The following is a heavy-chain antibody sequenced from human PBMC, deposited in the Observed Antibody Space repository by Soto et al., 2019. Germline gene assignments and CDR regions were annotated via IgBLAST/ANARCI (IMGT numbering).Heavy chain of an antibody. J-gene: IGHJ4*02. D-gene: IGHD6-6*01. CDR1: GYTFTGYY. V-gene: IGHV1-2*02. Sequence: ASVKVSCKASGYTFTGYYMHWGRQAPGQGLEWMGWINPNSGGTNYAQKFQGRVTMTRDTSISTAYMELSRLRSDDTAVYYCARGPGVREYTSGADFDYWGQGTLVTVSS. CDR2: INPNSGGT. CDR3: ARGPGVREYTSGADFDY.